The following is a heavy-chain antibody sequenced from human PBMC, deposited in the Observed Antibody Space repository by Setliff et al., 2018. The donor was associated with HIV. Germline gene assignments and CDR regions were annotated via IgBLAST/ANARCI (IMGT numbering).Heavy chain of an antibody. CDR3: ARHGTWNSQRFHFDY. Sequence: LSLTCSVSGGSVSGYSWSWIRQPAGKGLEWIGRIYTSGTTNYNPSLKSRVTMSVDTSKNQFSLKLSSVTAADTAVYYCARHGTWNSQRFHFDYWGQGTPVTVSS. J-gene: IGHJ4*02. V-gene: IGHV4-4*07. D-gene: IGHD1-7*01. CDR2: IYTSGTT. CDR1: GGSVSGYS.